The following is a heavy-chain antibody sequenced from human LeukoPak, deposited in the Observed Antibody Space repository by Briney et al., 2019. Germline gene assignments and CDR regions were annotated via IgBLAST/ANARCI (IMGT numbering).Heavy chain of an antibody. D-gene: IGHD6-13*01. J-gene: IGHJ3*02. CDR3: ARDQVLMGRQQLRAFDI. Sequence: GGSLRLSCAASGFTFSSYWMHWVRQAPGKGLVWVSRINSDGSSTSYADSVKGRFTISRDNAKNTLYLQMNSLRAEDTAVYYCARDQVLMGRQQLRAFDIWGQGTMVTVSS. CDR1: GFTFSSYW. CDR2: INSDGSST. V-gene: IGHV3-74*01.